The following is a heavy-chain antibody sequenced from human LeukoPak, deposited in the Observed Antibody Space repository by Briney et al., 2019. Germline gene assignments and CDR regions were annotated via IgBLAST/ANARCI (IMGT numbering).Heavy chain of an antibody. V-gene: IGHV3-7*03. Sequence: PGGSLRLSFAAPGFTFSRHWMTWVRQAPGKGLEGVANKKHEGRGKNYVDSVKGRFTISRDNAKNSLYLQMNSLRAEDTAVYYCATPLDYYDRSDSHQGGDWGQGTLVTVSS. D-gene: IGHD3-22*01. CDR3: ATPLDYYDRSDSHQGGD. CDR1: GFTFSRHW. CDR2: KKHEGRGK. J-gene: IGHJ4*02.